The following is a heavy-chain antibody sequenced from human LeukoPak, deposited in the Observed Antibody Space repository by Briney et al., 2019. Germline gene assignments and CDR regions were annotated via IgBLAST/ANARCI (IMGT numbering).Heavy chain of an antibody. V-gene: IGHV1-69*05. J-gene: IGHJ4*02. D-gene: IGHD4-23*01. Sequence: GASVKVSCKASGGTFSSYAISWVRQAPGQGLEWMGGIIPIFGTANYAQKFQGRVTMTRDTSTSTVYMELSSLRSEDTAVYYCARDRSTVVTPGPFDYWGQGTLVTVSS. CDR3: ARDRSTVVTPGPFDY. CDR1: GGTFSSYA. CDR2: IIPIFGTA.